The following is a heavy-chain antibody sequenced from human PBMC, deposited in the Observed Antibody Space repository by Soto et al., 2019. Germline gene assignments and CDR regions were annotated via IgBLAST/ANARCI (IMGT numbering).Heavy chain of an antibody. Sequence: PSETLSLTCAVYGGSFSGYYWSWIRQPPGKGLEWIGEINHSGSTNYNPSLKSRVTISVDTSKNQFPLKLSSVTAADTAVYYCARGVVVVAATGYYFDYWGQGTLVTVSS. V-gene: IGHV4-34*01. CDR2: INHSGST. CDR1: GGSFSGYY. J-gene: IGHJ4*02. CDR3: ARGVVVVAATGYYFDY. D-gene: IGHD2-15*01.